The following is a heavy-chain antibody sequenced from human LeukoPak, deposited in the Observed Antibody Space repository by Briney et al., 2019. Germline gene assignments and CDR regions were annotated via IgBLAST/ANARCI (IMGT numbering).Heavy chain of an antibody. Sequence: SVKVSCKASGGTFSSYAISWVRQAPGQGLEWMGGIIPIFGTANYAQKFHGRVTITADESTSTAYMELSSLRSEDTAVYYCARGYSGYLLHDYWGQGTLVTVSS. V-gene: IGHV1-69*13. CDR1: GGTFSSYA. D-gene: IGHD5-12*01. CDR2: IIPIFGTA. J-gene: IGHJ4*02. CDR3: ARGYSGYLLHDY.